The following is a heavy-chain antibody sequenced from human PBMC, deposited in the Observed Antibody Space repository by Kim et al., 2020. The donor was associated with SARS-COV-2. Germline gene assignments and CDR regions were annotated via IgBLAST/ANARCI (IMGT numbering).Heavy chain of an antibody. CDR3: ASIYYGSGKTPF. Sequence: SETLSLTCAVYGGSFSGYYWSWIRQPPGKGLEWIGEINHSGSTNYNPSLKSRVTISEDTSKNQFSLKLSSVTAADTAVYYCASIYYGSGKTPFWGQGTLVTVSS. V-gene: IGHV4-34*01. J-gene: IGHJ4*02. CDR1: GGSFSGYY. D-gene: IGHD3-10*01. CDR2: INHSGST.